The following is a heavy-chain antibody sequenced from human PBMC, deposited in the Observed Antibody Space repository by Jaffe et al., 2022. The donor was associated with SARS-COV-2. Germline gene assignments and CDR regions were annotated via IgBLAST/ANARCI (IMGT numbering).Heavy chain of an antibody. CDR1: GFTFGDYA. J-gene: IGHJ4*02. CDR3: TRDLRVGATRLDY. V-gene: IGHV3-49*03. CDR2: IRSKDYGGTT. D-gene: IGHD1-26*01. Sequence: EVQLVESGGGLVQPGRSLRLSCTASGFTFGDYAMSWFRQAPGKGLEWLGFIRSKDYGGTTEYAASVKGRFTISRDDSKSVAYLQMSSLKTEDTAVYFCTRDLRVGATRLDYWGQGTLVTVSS.